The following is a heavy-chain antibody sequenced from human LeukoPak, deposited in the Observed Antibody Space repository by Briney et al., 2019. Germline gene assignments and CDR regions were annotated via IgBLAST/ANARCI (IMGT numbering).Heavy chain of an antibody. CDR1: GYSISSGYY. CDR3: ARVVGP. J-gene: IGHJ5*02. CDR2: IYHSGST. V-gene: IGHV4-38-2*01. D-gene: IGHD2-15*01. Sequence: SEALSLTCAVSGYSISSGYYWDWIRQPPGKGLEWIGSIYHSGSTYYNPSLKSRVTISVDTSKIQFSLKLSSVTAADTAVYYCARVVGPWGQGTLVTVSS.